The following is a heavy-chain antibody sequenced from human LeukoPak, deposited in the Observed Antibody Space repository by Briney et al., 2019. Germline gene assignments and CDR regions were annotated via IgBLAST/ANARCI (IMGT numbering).Heavy chain of an antibody. CDR3: AREESTMVRGVNNWFDP. V-gene: IGHV1-18*01. Sequence: ASVKVSCKASGYTFTSYGISWVRQAPGQGLEWMGWISAYNGNTNYAQKLQGRVTMTTDTSTSTAYMELRSLRSDDTAVYYCAREESTMVRGVNNWFDPWGQGTLVAVSS. J-gene: IGHJ5*02. CDR1: GYTFTSYG. D-gene: IGHD3-10*01. CDR2: ISAYNGNT.